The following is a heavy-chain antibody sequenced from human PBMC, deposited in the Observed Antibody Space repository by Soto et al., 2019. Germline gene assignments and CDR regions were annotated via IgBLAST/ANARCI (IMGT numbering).Heavy chain of an antibody. CDR1: GGNFNTYA. CDR2: IIPMFDIK. J-gene: IGHJ4*02. Sequence: VSCKTSGGNFNTYALTWVRQAPGQGLEWIGGIIPMFDIKNVAQRFQGRVTLNADDSMTTAYMEMTSLRSGDTAVYYCAKEAGDHWGQGTLVTVSS. V-gene: IGHV1-69*01. D-gene: IGHD3-10*01. CDR3: AKEAGDH.